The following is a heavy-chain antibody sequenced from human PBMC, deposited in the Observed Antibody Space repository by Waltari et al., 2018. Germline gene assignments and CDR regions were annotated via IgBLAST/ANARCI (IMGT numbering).Heavy chain of an antibody. CDR3: ATSTDYYDSSGVTQPQYYFDY. J-gene: IGHJ4*02. D-gene: IGHD3-22*01. Sequence: QVQLVQSGAEVKKPGSSVKVSCKASGGTFSSYAISWVRQAPGKGLAWMGGSILIFGTANYAQKFEGRVRITADESTSTAYMELSSLRSEYTAVYYCATSTDYYDSSGVTQPQYYFDYWGQGTLVIVSS. V-gene: IGHV1-69*01. CDR1: GGTFSSYA. CDR2: SILIFGTA.